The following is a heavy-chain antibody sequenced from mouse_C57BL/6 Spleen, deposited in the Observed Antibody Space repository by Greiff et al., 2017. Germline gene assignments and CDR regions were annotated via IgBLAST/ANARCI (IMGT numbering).Heavy chain of an antibody. CDR3: ARRYYDAMDY. Sequence: QVQLKESGAELVKPGASVKISCKASGYAFSSYWMNWVKQRPGKGLEWIGQIYPGDGDTNYNGKFKGKATLTADKSSSTAYMQRSSLTSEDSAVYFCARRYYDAMDYWGQGTSVTVSS. CDR2: IYPGDGDT. J-gene: IGHJ4*01. V-gene: IGHV1-80*01. CDR1: GYAFSSYW. D-gene: IGHD1-1*01.